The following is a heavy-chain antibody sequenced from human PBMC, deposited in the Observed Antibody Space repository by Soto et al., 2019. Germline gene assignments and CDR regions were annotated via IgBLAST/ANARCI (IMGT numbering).Heavy chain of an antibody. V-gene: IGHV4-59*01. CDR1: GGSISSYY. J-gene: IGHJ4*02. Sequence: QVQLQESGPGLVKPSETLSLTCTVSGGSISSYYWSWIRQPPGKGLEWIGYIYYSGSTNYNPSLXSRVTISVDTXXNXFXLKLSSVTAAATAVYYCARGGSGYDSSGYYYWEFDYWGQGTLVTVSS. D-gene: IGHD3-22*01. CDR2: IYYSGST. CDR3: ARGGSGYDSSGYYYWEFDY.